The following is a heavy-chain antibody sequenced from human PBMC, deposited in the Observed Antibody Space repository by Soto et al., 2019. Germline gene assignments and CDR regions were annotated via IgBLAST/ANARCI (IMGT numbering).Heavy chain of an antibody. CDR1: GDSISSSSYY. Sequence: SETLSLTCDVSGDSISSSSYYWGWIRQPPGKGLEWIGSIYYSGSTYYNPSLKSRVTISVDTSKNQFSLKLSSVTAADTAVYYCARQVGSGWYVIWFDPWGQGTLVTVSS. CDR3: ARQVGSGWYVIWFDP. V-gene: IGHV4-39*01. CDR2: IYYSGST. J-gene: IGHJ5*02. D-gene: IGHD6-19*01.